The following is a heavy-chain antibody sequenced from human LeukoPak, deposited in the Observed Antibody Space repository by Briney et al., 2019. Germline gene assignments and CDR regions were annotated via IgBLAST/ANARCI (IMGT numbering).Heavy chain of an antibody. CDR1: GGTFSSYA. Sequence: SVKVSCKASGGTFSSYAISWVRQAPGQGLEWMGGIIPIFGTANYAQKSQGRVTITADESTSTAYMELSSLRSEDTAVYYCARAEDIVVVPAAMLSYYGMDVWGQGTTVTVSS. CDR2: IIPIFGTA. CDR3: ARAEDIVVVPAAMLSYYGMDV. D-gene: IGHD2-2*01. V-gene: IGHV1-69*01. J-gene: IGHJ6*02.